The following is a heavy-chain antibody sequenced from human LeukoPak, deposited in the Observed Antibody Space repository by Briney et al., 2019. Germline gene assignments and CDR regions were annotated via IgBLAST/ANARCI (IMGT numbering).Heavy chain of an antibody. D-gene: IGHD3-22*01. J-gene: IGHJ4*02. Sequence: QPGESLKISCKGSGYSFTSYWIGWVRQMPGKGLEWMGIIYPGDSDTRYSPSFQGQVTISADKSISTAYLQWSSLKASDTAMYYCARHKRYYYDSNGYSHFDYWGQGTLVTVSS. V-gene: IGHV5-51*01. CDR1: GYSFTSYW. CDR2: IYPGDSDT. CDR3: ARHKRYYYDSNGYSHFDY.